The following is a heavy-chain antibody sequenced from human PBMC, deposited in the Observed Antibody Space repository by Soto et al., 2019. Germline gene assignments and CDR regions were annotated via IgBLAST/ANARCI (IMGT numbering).Heavy chain of an antibody. V-gene: IGHV3-21*01. CDR3: ARGSHSTTWYGGQFDY. Sequence: PGGSLRLSCAASGFTSSSYTMNWVRQAPGKGLEWVSSVSSSSTYIYYADSVKGRFTISRDNAKNSLYLQMNSLRAEDTAIYYCARGSHSTTWYGGQFDYWGQGTLVTVSS. CDR2: VSSSSTYI. D-gene: IGHD6-13*01. CDR1: GFTSSSYT. J-gene: IGHJ4*02.